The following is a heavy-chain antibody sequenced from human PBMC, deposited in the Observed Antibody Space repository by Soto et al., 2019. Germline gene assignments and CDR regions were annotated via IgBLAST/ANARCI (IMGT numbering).Heavy chain of an antibody. V-gene: IGHV3-74*01. D-gene: IGHD2-2*01. CDR3: ASSQPENNWFDP. Sequence: PGGSLRLSCAASGFTFSSYWMHWVRQAPGKGLVWVSRINSDGSSTSYADSVKGRFTISRDNAKNTLYLQMNSLRAEDTAVYYCASSQPENNWFDPWGQGTLVTVYS. J-gene: IGHJ5*02. CDR2: INSDGSST. CDR1: GFTFSSYW.